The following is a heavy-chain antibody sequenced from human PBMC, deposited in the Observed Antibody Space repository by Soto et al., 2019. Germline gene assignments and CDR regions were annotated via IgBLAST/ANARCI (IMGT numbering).Heavy chain of an antibody. D-gene: IGHD2-2*03. CDR1: GYSFTSYW. CDR3: ARRSRLGYCSSTSCPEGTPQNQFDY. Sequence: GESLKISCKGSGYSFTSYWIGWVRQMPGKGLEWMGIIYPGDSDTRYSPSFQGQVTISADKSISTAYLQWSSLKASDTAMYYCARRSRLGYCSSTSCPEGTPQNQFDYWGQGTLVTVSS. V-gene: IGHV5-51*01. CDR2: IYPGDSDT. J-gene: IGHJ4*02.